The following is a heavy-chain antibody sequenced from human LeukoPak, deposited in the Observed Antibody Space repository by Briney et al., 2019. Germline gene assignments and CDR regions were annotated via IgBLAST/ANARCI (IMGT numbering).Heavy chain of an antibody. D-gene: IGHD3-10*01. CDR1: GFTLSNYW. V-gene: IGHV3-74*01. Sequence: GGSLRLSCAASGFTLSNYWMHWVRQAPGKGLVWVSRINADGSSASYADSVKGRFTISRDNAKNTLYLQMNSLRAEDTAMYYCARDYGRSRDYGTDVWGQGTTVTVSS. CDR3: ARDYGRSRDYGTDV. CDR2: INADGSSA. J-gene: IGHJ6*02.